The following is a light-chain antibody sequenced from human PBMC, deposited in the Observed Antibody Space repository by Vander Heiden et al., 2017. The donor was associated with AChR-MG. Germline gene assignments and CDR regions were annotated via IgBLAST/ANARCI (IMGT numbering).Light chain of an antibody. V-gene: IGLV4-69*01. CDR3: QIWGLGIQRL. CDR2: VNSDGSH. Sequence: HLVLTQSPPASASLRPSVKLTFLRSSGNSNYAIAWHQQQPEKGPRFLLKVNSDGSHIKGDGIPDRFSGSSSGAERYLIISNLQSEDEADYYCQIWGLGIQRLFGGGTKLTVL. J-gene: IGLJ3*02. CDR1: SGNSNYA.